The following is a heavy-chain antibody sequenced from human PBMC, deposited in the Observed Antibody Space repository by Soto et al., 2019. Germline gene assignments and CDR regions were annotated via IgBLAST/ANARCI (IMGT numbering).Heavy chain of an antibody. J-gene: IGHJ5*02. CDR3: AKNWGPVKYYYDSSGYYYGA. Sequence: GGSLRLSCAASGFTFSSYAMSWVRQAPGKGLEWVSAISGSGGSTYYADSVKGRFTISRDNSKNTLYLQMNSLRAEDTAVYYCAKNWGPVKYYYDSSGYYYGAWGQGTLVTVSS. V-gene: IGHV3-23*01. D-gene: IGHD3-22*01. CDR2: ISGSGGST. CDR1: GFTFSSYA.